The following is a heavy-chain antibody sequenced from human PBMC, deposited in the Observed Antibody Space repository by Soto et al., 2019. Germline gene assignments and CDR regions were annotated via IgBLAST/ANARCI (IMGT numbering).Heavy chain of an antibody. D-gene: IGHD2-8*01. V-gene: IGHV3-49*04. Sequence: GGSLRLSCTASGFTFNYYTLSWVRQAPWKGLEWVGFIRSKAYGGTTEYAASVKGRFTISRDDSKSIAYLQMNSLKTEDTAVYYCTAGKLYPSLDFDYWGQGTLVTVSS. CDR2: IRSKAYGGTT. CDR3: TAGKLYPSLDFDY. CDR1: GFTFNYYT. J-gene: IGHJ4*02.